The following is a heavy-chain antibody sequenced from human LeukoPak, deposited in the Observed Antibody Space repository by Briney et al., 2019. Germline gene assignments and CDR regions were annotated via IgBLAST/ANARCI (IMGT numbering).Heavy chain of an antibody. CDR1: GFTFSSFA. CDR3: ARGRGSSWYPYWFDP. D-gene: IGHD6-13*01. CDR2: IATTT. J-gene: IGHJ5*02. V-gene: IGHV3-23*01. Sequence: GGSLRLSCAASGFTFSSFAMSWVRQAPGKGLEWVSNIATTTYYADSVKGRFTISRDNSKNTLYLQMNSLRTEDTAVYYCARGRGSSWYPYWFDPWGQGTLVTVSS.